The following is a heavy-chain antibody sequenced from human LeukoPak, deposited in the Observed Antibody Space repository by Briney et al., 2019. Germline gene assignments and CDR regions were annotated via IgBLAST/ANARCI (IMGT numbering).Heavy chain of an antibody. V-gene: IGHV3-49*04. Sequence: GGSLRLSCTASGFNFGAHAMSWVRQAPGKGLEWVGFIRSKAYGGKPDYAASVKGRLTIARDDSESIAYLQMDSLKTEDTAVYYCTRVNYYDSSSFYYGYFDYWGQGTLVTVSS. CDR3: TRVNYYDSSSFYYGYFDY. CDR2: IRSKAYGGKP. CDR1: GFNFGAHA. D-gene: IGHD3-22*01. J-gene: IGHJ4*02.